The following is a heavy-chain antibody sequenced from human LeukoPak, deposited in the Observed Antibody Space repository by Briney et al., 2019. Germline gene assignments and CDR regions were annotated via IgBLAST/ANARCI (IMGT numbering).Heavy chain of an antibody. CDR3: ARSNGMDV. Sequence: PGGSLRLSCAASGFALSSHWMTWVRQVPGRGPEWVANVNRDGSETYYLDSVKGRFTISKGNAKNSLYLQMNSLRAEDTALYHCARSNGMDVWGQGTTVIVSS. CDR1: GFALSSHW. V-gene: IGHV3-7*03. D-gene: IGHD2/OR15-2a*01. CDR2: VNRDGSET. J-gene: IGHJ6*02.